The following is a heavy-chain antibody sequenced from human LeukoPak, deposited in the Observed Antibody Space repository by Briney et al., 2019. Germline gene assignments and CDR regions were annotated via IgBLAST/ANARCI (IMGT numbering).Heavy chain of an antibody. CDR2: IYQSGST. V-gene: IGHV4-38-2*02. Sequence: SETLSLTCTVSGYSIRNGYNWGWIRLSPGKGLEWLGSIYQSGSTYDNPSLKSRVTLSIDTSKNQFSLKLTSVTAADTAVYYCARFLGPWGQGTLVTVSS. CDR3: ARFLGP. J-gene: IGHJ5*02. CDR1: GYSIRNGYN. D-gene: IGHD7-27*01.